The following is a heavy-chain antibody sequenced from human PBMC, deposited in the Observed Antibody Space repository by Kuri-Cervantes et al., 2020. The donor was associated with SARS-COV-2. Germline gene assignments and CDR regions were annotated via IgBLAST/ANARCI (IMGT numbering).Heavy chain of an antibody. CDR3: ARLPAAIPAKNTGQTRNNWFDP. Sequence: ASVKVSCKASGYTFTSYAMHWVRQAPGQRLEWMGWINAGNGNTKYSQKFQGRVTMTRNTSISTAYMELSSLRSEDTAVYYCARLPAAIPAKNTGQTRNNWFDPWGQGTLVTVSS. D-gene: IGHD2-2*01. CDR2: INAGNGNT. V-gene: IGHV1-3*01. CDR1: GYTFTSYA. J-gene: IGHJ5*02.